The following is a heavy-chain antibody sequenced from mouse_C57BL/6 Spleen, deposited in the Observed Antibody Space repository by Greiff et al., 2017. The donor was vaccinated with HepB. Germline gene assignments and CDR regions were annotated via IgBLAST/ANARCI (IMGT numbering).Heavy chain of an antibody. J-gene: IGHJ1*03. CDR1: GFTFSSYA. Sequence: EVNVVESGEGLVKPGGSLKLSCAASGFTFSSYAMSWVRQTPEKRLEWVAYISSGGDYIYYADTVKGRFTISRDNARNTLYLQMSSLKSEDTAMYYCTRAGAYYSNHWYFDVWGTGTTVTVSS. CDR2: ISSGGDYI. CDR3: TRAGAYYSNHWYFDV. D-gene: IGHD2-5*01. V-gene: IGHV5-9-1*02.